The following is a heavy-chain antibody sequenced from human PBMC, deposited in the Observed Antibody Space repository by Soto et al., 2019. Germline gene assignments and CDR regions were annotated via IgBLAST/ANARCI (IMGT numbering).Heavy chain of an antibody. J-gene: IGHJ6*02. CDR3: ARDGEMATIKGYYYGMDV. V-gene: IGHV1-69*13. D-gene: IGHD5-12*01. CDR1: GGTFSSYA. CDR2: IIPIFGTA. Sequence: ASVKVSCKASGGTFSSYAISWVRQAPGQGLEWMGGIIPIFGTANYAQKFQGRVTITADESTSTAYMELSSLRSEDTAVYYCARDGEMATIKGYYYGMDVWGQGTTVTVSS.